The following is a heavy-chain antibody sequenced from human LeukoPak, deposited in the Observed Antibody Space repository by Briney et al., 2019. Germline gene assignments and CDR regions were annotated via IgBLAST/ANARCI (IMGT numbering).Heavy chain of an antibody. V-gene: IGHV4-39*01. Sequence: SETLSLTCTVSGGSISTSSYYWGWIRQSPGKGLEWIGSIFYSGSTYYNPSLKSRVIISVDTSKNQFSLKLSSVTAADTAVYYCARRDRYCSSTSCYGHRFDPWGQGTLVTVSS. CDR3: ARRDRYCSSTSCYGHRFDP. CDR1: GGSISTSSYY. CDR2: IFYSGST. D-gene: IGHD2-2*01. J-gene: IGHJ5*02.